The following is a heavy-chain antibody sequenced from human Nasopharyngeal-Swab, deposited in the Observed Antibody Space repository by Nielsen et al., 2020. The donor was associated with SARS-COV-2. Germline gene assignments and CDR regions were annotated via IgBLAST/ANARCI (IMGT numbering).Heavy chain of an antibody. J-gene: IGHJ4*02. V-gene: IGHV3-11*04. CDR2: ISSSGSTI. Sequence: GESPKISCAASGFTFSYYYMSWIRQAPGKGLEWVSYISSSGSTIYYADSVKGRFTISRDNAKNSLYLQMNSLRAEDTAVYYCARGRGLGSYWDYWGQGTLVTVSS. CDR3: ARGRGLGSYWDY. D-gene: IGHD3-10*01. CDR1: GFTFSYYY.